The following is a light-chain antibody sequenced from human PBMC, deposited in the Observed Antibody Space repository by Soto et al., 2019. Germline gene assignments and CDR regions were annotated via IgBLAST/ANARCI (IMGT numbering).Light chain of an antibody. CDR2: GAS. Sequence: EIVLTQSPGTLSLSPGERATLSCRASQSVSSSYLAWYQQKPGQAPRLLIYGASTRPTGIPARFSGSGSGTAFTLTISRLEPEDFAVYYCQQYGSSPRTFGQGTKVEIK. J-gene: IGKJ1*01. V-gene: IGKV3-20*01. CDR3: QQYGSSPRT. CDR1: QSVSSSY.